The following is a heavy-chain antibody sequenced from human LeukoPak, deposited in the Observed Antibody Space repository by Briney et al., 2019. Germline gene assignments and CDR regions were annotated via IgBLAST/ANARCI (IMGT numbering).Heavy chain of an antibody. CDR2: INPNSGGT. V-gene: IGHV1-2*02. J-gene: IGHJ4*02. CDR3: ARDLLMRDSSGYYSVSYYFDY. Sequence: ASVKVSCKASGYTFTDYFIHWVRQAPGQGLEWMGWINPNSGGTNYAQNFQGRVTMTRDTSISTAYMELSRLSSDDTAVYYCARDLLMRDSSGYYSVSYYFDYWGQGTLVTVSS. D-gene: IGHD3-22*01. CDR1: GYTFTDYF.